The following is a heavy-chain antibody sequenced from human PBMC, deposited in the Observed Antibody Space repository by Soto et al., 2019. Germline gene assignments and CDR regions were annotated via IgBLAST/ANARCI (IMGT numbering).Heavy chain of an antibody. V-gene: IGHV3-33*01. D-gene: IGHD3-10*01. CDR2: IWYDGSNK. CDR1: GFTFSSYG. CDR3: ARGTVRRVIIFRYYYGMDV. J-gene: IGHJ6*02. Sequence: PGGSLRRSCAASGFTFSSYGMHWVRQGPGKGLEWVAGIWYDGSNKYYADSVKGRFTISRDNSKNTLYLQMNSLRAEDTAVYYCARGTVRRVIIFRYYYGMDVWGQGTTVTVSS.